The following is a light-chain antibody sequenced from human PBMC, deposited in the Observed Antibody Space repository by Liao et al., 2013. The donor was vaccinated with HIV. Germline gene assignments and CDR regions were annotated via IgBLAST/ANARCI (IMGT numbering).Light chain of an antibody. Sequence: SYELTQPPSVSVSPGQTASITCSGDKLGDKYACWYQQKPGQAPVLVIYYDSDRPSGIPERFSGSNSGNTATLTISGTQAMDEADYYCQAWDSSSLVFGGGTKLTVL. CDR1: KLGDKY. CDR3: QAWDSSSLV. J-gene: IGLJ3*02. CDR2: YDS. V-gene: IGLV3-1*01.